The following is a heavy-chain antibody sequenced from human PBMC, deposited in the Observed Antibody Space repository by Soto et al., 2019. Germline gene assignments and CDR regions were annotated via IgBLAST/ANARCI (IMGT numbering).Heavy chain of an antibody. Sequence: QEQLVQSGAEVKKPGSSVKVSCKASGGLFSSYPISWVRQVPGQGLEWMGGIIPVFQTAYYTQRFQGRVTIPVDEPTNTAYMVLRSLRSEDTAIYYCARGGSGYTWFNEFWGQGTLVTVSS. CDR1: GGLFSSYP. CDR2: IIPVFQTA. D-gene: IGHD3-22*01. J-gene: IGHJ4*02. CDR3: ARGGSGYTWFNEF. V-gene: IGHV1-69*01.